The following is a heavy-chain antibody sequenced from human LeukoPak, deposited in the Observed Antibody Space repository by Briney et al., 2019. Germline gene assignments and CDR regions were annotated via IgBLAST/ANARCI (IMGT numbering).Heavy chain of an antibody. V-gene: IGHV3-53*01. CDR1: GFTVSSNY. D-gene: IGHD3-10*01. J-gene: IGHJ4*02. CDR2: IYSGGST. CDR3: ARAGQGPDDPPGDY. Sequence: GGSLRLSCAASGFTVSSNYMSWVRQAPGKGLEWVSVIYSGGSTYYADSVKGRFTISRDNSKNTLYLQMNSLRAEDAAVYYCARAGQGPDDPPGDYWGQGTLVTVSS.